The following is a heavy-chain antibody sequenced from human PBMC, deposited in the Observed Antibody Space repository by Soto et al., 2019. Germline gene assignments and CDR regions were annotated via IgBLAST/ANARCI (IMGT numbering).Heavy chain of an antibody. Sequence: SLTCPVSDCYSRNGICCWSWIKQPPGKGLEYIASMYYSGITYYNPSLKSRATISVDTSKNQISLKLRSVTAADTAVYYCARQDGQTTVTTVRVCFDPWGQGTLVSVS. V-gene: IGHV4-39*01. CDR2: MYYSGIT. CDR3: ARQDGQTTVTTVRVCFDP. D-gene: IGHD4-17*01. J-gene: IGHJ5*02. CDR1: DCYSRNGICC.